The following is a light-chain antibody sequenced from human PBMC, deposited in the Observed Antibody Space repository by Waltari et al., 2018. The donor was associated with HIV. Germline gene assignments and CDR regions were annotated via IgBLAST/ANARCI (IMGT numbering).Light chain of an antibody. CDR2: GNN. CDR1: SSNIGAGYD. Sequence: QSVLTQPPSVSGAPGQRVTFSCTGSSSNIGAGYDVHWYQQLPGTAPKLLIYGNNNRPSGVPDLFSVSKSGTSASLAITGLQAEDEADYYCQSYDSSLSGSWVFGGGTKLTVL. CDR3: QSYDSSLSGSWV. V-gene: IGLV1-40*01. J-gene: IGLJ3*02.